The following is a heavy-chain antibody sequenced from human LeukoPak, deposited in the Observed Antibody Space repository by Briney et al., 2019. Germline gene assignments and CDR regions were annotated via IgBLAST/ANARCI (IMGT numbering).Heavy chain of an antibody. CDR2: IGDSGGRT. D-gene: IGHD1-26*01. Sequence: GGSLRLSCAASGFSFSAFAGGWVRQAPGKGLEWVSVIGDSGGRTHYADSVKGRFTIPRDNSKNTLYLQMNSLRGEDTAVYYCARVRGAITYYFDYCGQGTLVTVSS. CDR1: GFSFSAFA. CDR3: ARVRGAITYYFDY. V-gene: IGHV3-23*01. J-gene: IGHJ4*02.